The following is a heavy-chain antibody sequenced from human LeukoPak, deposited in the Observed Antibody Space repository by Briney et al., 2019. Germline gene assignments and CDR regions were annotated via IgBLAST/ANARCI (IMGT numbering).Heavy chain of an antibody. Sequence: PGGSLRLSCAASGFTFSSYEMNWVRQAPGKGQEWVSYISSSGSTIHYADSVKGRFTISRDNAKNSLYLQMNSLRAEDTAVYYCARVLAYYDILTGYPDYWGQGTLVTVSS. CDR3: ARVLAYYDILTGYPDY. CDR1: GFTFSSYE. D-gene: IGHD3-9*01. J-gene: IGHJ4*02. V-gene: IGHV3-48*03. CDR2: ISSSGSTI.